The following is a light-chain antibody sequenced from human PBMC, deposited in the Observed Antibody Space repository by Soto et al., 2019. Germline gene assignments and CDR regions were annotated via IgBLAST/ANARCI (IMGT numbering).Light chain of an antibody. Sequence: ESVLTQSPGTLSLSPVERATLSCRASQSVNSRLAWYQQKPGQAPRLLIYGASSRATGIPDRFSGSGSGTQFTLTISSLQSEDFAIYYCHQYDNWPGAFGQGTKVDIK. V-gene: IGKV3D-15*01. J-gene: IGKJ1*01. CDR2: GAS. CDR1: QSVNSR. CDR3: HQYDNWPGA.